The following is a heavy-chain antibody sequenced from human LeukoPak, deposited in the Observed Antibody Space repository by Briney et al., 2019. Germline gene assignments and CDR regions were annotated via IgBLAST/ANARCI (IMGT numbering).Heavy chain of an antibody. CDR3: ARGRRIAAAGKIWFDP. CDR2: INPNSGGT. Sequence: ASAKVSCKASGYTFTGYHMHWVRQAPGQGLEWMGRINPNSGGTNYAQKFQGRVTMTRDTSISTAYMELSRLRSDDTAVYYCARGRRIAAAGKIWFDPWGQGTLVTVSS. D-gene: IGHD6-13*01. CDR1: GYTFTGYH. J-gene: IGHJ5*02. V-gene: IGHV1-2*06.